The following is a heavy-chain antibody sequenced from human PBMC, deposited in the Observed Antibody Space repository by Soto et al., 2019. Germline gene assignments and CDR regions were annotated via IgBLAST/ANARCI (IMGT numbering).Heavy chain of an antibody. D-gene: IGHD3-10*01. J-gene: IGHJ4*02. CDR3: ARERISLVRGVIPPSHEFDS. Sequence: GASVKVSCKASGYTFTDYNIHWVRQAPGQGLEWKGWSNPNSGDTNYALKFQGWVTMTRDTSISTAYMELSRLRSDDTAVYYCARERISLVRGVIPPSHEFDSWGQGTLVTVSS. V-gene: IGHV1-2*04. CDR1: GYTFTDYN. CDR2: SNPNSGDT.